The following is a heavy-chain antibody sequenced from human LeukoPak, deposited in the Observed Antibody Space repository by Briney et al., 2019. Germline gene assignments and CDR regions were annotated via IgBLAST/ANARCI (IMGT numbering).Heavy chain of an antibody. CDR1: GFTFSSYG. D-gene: IGHD3-10*01. CDR2: IKSKTDGVTT. CDR3: TTGALWGLGSYS. J-gene: IGHJ3*02. V-gene: IGHV3-15*01. Sequence: PGRSLRLSCAASGFTFSSYGMHWVSQAPGTGLEWVGRIKSKTDGVTTDYAALVKGRFTISRDDSKNTLYLQMNSLEAEDTAVYYCTTGALWGLGSYSCGQGTMVTVSP.